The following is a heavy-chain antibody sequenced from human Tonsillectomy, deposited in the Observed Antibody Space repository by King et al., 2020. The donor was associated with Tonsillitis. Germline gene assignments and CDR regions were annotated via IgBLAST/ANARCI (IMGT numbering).Heavy chain of an antibody. CDR1: GGSISSSSYY. V-gene: IGHV4-39*07. Sequence: QLQESGPGLVKPSETLSLTCSVSGGSISSSSYYWDWIRQPPGKGLEWIGSIYYSGNTYYNPSLKSRVTISVDTSKNQFSLTLSSVTAADTAVYYCARRPRRGDWYFDLWGRGTLVTVSS. CDR3: ARRPRRGDWYFDL. J-gene: IGHJ2*01. CDR2: IYYSGNT. D-gene: IGHD6-6*01.